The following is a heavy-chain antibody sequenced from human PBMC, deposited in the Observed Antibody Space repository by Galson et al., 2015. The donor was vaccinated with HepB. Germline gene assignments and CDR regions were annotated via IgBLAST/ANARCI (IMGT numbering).Heavy chain of an antibody. J-gene: IGHJ6*02. CDR2: ISAGSTTR. Sequence: SLRLSCAASGFSFSSHSMNWVRQAPGKGLEWVSYISAGSTTRYYAAPVKGRFTISRDNARNSVSLHMSSLRDEDTAVYYCARNPASYDYYNMDVWGQGTTVTVSS. D-gene: IGHD6-25*01. V-gene: IGHV3-48*02. CDR3: ARNPASYDYYNMDV. CDR1: GFSFSSHS.